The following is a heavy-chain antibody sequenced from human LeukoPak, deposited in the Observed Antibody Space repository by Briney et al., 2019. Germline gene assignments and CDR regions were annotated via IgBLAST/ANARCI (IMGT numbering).Heavy chain of an antibody. CDR3: ARRWIQLWPDAFDI. Sequence: GGSLRLSCAASGFTFSSYEMNWVRQAPGKGLEWVSYISSSGSTIYYADSVKGRFTISRDNAKNSLYLQMNSLRAEDTAVYYCARRWIQLWPDAFDIWGQGTMVTVSS. CDR1: GFTFSSYE. D-gene: IGHD5-18*01. V-gene: IGHV3-48*03. CDR2: ISSSGSTI. J-gene: IGHJ3*02.